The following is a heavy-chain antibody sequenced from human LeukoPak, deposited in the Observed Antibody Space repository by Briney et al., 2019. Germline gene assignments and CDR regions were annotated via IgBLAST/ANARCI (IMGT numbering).Heavy chain of an antibody. CDR2: IIHTGNT. J-gene: IGHJ5*02. CDR1: GGPFSGYY. CDR3: SRARYSDFLSGFSYGFDP. Sequence: SETLSLTCAVYGGPFSGYYWSWIRQAPGKGLEWIGEIIHTGNTNYNPSLARRLVMSVDKSKKQFSMKLGSVTAADAGTYYCSRARYSDFLSGFSYGFDPWGQGTLVTVSS. V-gene: IGHV4-34*12. D-gene: IGHD3-3*01.